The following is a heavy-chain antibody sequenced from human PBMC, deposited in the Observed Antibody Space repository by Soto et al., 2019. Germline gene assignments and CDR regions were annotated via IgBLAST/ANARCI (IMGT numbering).Heavy chain of an antibody. D-gene: IGHD2-21*02. Sequence: KESGPTLVKPTQTLTLTCTFSGLSLSTIGEGVGWIRQPPGKALEWLALIYWDDDKRYSPSLKSRLTITKDTSKNQVVLTMTNMDPVHTATYYCVQSRCGGDCLQSYSSHSYYGVDVWGQGTTVTVSS. CDR3: VQSRCGGDCLQSYSSHSYYGVDV. V-gene: IGHV2-5*02. J-gene: IGHJ6*02. CDR1: GLSLSTIGEG. CDR2: IYWDDDK.